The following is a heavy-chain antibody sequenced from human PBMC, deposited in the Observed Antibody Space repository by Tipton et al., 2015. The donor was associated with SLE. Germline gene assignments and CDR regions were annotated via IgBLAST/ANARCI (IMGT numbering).Heavy chain of an antibody. CDR1: GGSFSDYY. Sequence: TLSLTCAVYGGSFSDYYWSWIRQTPGGGLEWIGEINHTGGTNYNPSLESRVTMSVDTSKNQFSLKLSSVTAADTAMYYCVRERKYVVRFRELVAPDLWGQGTATTVSS. CDR3: VRERKYVVRFRELVAPDL. CDR2: INHTGGT. V-gene: IGHV4-34*01. D-gene: IGHD1-26*01. J-gene: IGHJ3*01.